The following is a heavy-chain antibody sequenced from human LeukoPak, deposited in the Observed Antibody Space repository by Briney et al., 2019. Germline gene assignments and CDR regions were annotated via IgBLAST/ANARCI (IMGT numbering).Heavy chain of an antibody. CDR3: ARIHDYGDYAFDR. J-gene: IGHJ4*02. CDR2: ISYTGST. D-gene: IGHD4-17*01. Sequence: SSETLSLTCTVSGGSISPYYWSWIRQPPGEGLEYIGYISYTGSTNSNPSLKSRLTISMDTSKNQFSLKLRSVTAADTALYYCARIHDYGDYAFDRWGQGTLVTVSS. CDR1: GGSISPYY. V-gene: IGHV4-59*08.